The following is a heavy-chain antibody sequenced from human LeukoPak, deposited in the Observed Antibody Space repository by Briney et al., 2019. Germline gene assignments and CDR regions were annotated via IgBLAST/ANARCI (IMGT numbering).Heavy chain of an antibody. J-gene: IGHJ4*02. Sequence: SETLSLTCTVSGGSISSGSYYWSWIRQPPGKGLEWIGEINHSGSTNYNPSLKSRVTISVDTSKNQFSLKLSSVTAADTAVYYCARGAVVAGFDYWGQGTLVTVSS. V-gene: IGHV4-39*07. CDR1: GGSISSGSYY. CDR3: ARGAVVAGFDY. CDR2: INHSGST. D-gene: IGHD6-19*01.